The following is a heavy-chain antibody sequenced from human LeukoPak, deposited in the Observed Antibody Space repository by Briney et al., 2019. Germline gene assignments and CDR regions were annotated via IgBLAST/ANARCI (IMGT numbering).Heavy chain of an antibody. CDR2: FSYSGST. J-gene: IGHJ4*02. CDR1: GGSISSYY. V-gene: IGHV4-59*08. Sequence: SETLSLTCTVSGGSISSYYWSWIRQPPGKGLEWIGYFSYSGSTNYNPSLKSRVTISIDTSKNQFSLKLNSVTAADTGVYYCARRYLDFWSGYYTSGFDSWGQGTLVTVSS. D-gene: IGHD3-3*01. CDR3: ARRYLDFWSGYYTSGFDS.